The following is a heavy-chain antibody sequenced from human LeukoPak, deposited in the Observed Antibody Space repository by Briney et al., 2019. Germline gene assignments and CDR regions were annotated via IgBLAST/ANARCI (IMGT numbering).Heavy chain of an antibody. Sequence: GXXXXDYYMSWVRQAPGKGMEWVSYISSSGSTIYYADSVKGRLTISRDNDKNSLYLQMNSLRAEDTAVYYCAREPPGGYYDSSTPDYWGQGTLVTVSS. CDR2: ISSSGSTI. J-gene: IGHJ4*02. V-gene: IGHV3-11*04. CDR3: AREPPGGYYDSSTPDY. CDR1: GXXXXDYY. D-gene: IGHD3-22*01.